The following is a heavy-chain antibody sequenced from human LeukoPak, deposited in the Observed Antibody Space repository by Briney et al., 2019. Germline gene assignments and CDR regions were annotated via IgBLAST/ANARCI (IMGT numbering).Heavy chain of an antibody. Sequence: PGGSLRLSCTASGFTFSNGCMSWVRQSPGEGREWVGRIKSKTDGGTTDYAAPVKGRFTISRDDSKNTLYLQMNSLKTEDTAVYYCTTEGAIVVVPAAIETTFDYWGQGTLVTVSS. CDR2: IKSKTDGGTT. CDR3: TTEGAIVVVPAAIETTFDY. V-gene: IGHV3-15*01. D-gene: IGHD2-2*02. J-gene: IGHJ4*02. CDR1: GFTFSNGC.